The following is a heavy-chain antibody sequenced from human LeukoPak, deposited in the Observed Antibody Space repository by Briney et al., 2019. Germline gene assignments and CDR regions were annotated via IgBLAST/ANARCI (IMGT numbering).Heavy chain of an antibody. D-gene: IGHD1-26*01. CDR2: MNPKSGNT. CDR3: ARGRSGTQLLAEFDY. J-gene: IGHJ4*02. V-gene: IGHV1-8*03. Sequence: ASVKVSCKASGYTFTTFDIHWVRQAPGQGREWMGWMNPKSGNTGYPQKFQGRVTITRDTPTSTAYMEVSSLRSEDTAVYYCARGRSGTQLLAEFDYWGQGTLVTVSS. CDR1: GYTFTTFD.